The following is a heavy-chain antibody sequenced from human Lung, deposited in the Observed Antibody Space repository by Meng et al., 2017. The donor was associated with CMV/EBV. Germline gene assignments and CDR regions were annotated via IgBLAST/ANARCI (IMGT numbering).Heavy chain of an antibody. J-gene: IGHJ6*02. CDR2: IYGGGGT. CDR1: GFTVSSDY. Sequence: SCAASGFTVSSDYMSWVRQAPGKGLEWVSVIYGGGGTDYGDSVKGRFTISRDSSQNTVYLQMNGLRAEDTAVYYCGRDPGLPNGIHVWSQGTPVTVYS. V-gene: IGHV3-53*01. D-gene: IGHD1-1*01. CDR3: GRDPGLPNGIHV.